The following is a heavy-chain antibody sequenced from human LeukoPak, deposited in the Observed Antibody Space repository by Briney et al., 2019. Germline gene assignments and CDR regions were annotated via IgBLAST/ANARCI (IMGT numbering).Heavy chain of an antibody. V-gene: IGHV3-23*01. J-gene: IGHJ4*02. D-gene: IGHD3-22*01. CDR3: AKDGVLTMIVVVTGYFDY. CDR1: GFTFSSYA. Sequence: GGSLRLSCAASGFTFSSYAMSWVRQALGKGLEWVSAISGSGGSTYYADSVKGRFTISRDNSKNTLYLQMNSLRAEDTAVYYCAKDGVLTMIVVVTGYFDYWGQGTLVTVSS. CDR2: ISGSGGST.